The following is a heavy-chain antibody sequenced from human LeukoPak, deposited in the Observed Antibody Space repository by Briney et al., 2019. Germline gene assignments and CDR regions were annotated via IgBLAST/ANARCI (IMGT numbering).Heavy chain of an antibody. D-gene: IGHD3-22*01. CDR2: IYYSGST. V-gene: IGHV4-31*03. Sequence: SETLSLTCTVSGNSVNSGGYYWSWLRQHPGKGLEWIGYIYYSGSTHYNPSLKSRVSISIDTTKNLFSLNLSSVTAADTAVYYCARGYYDSSGLDAFNIWGQGTTVTVSS. CDR3: ARGYYDSSGLDAFNI. J-gene: IGHJ3*02. CDR1: GNSVNSGGYY.